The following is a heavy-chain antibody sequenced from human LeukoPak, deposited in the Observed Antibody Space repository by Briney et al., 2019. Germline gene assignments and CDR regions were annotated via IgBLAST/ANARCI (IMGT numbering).Heavy chain of an antibody. CDR1: GFTFSSYS. V-gene: IGHV3-23*01. Sequence: GGSLRLSCAASGFTFSSYSMTWVHQAPGKGLEWVSVISGSGGSAYYADSVKGRFTISRDNSKNTLYLQMNSLRAEDTAVYYCARGPEFRYWYFDLWGRDTLVTVSS. D-gene: IGHD1-14*01. CDR3: ARGPEFRYWYFDL. CDR2: ISGSGGSA. J-gene: IGHJ2*01.